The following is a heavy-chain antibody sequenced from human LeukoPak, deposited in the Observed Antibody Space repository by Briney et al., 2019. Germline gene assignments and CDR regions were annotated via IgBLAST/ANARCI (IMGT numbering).Heavy chain of an antibody. V-gene: IGHV3-7*01. CDR2: IKQDGSEK. CDR3: ARSSGLVTSHYYYYYGMDV. D-gene: IGHD3-10*01. Sequence: GSLGLSCVASGFTLSSYWMSWVRQAPGKGLEWVANIKQDGSEKYYVDSVKGRFTISRDNAKNSLYLQMNSLRAEDTAVYYCARSSGLVTSHYYYYYGMDVWGQGTTVTVSS. CDR1: GFTLSSYW. J-gene: IGHJ6*02.